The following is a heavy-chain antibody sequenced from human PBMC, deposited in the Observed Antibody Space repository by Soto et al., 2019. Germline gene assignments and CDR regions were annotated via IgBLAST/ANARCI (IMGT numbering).Heavy chain of an antibody. CDR3: AREGYSYGYDGMDV. V-gene: IGHV4-39*07. Sequence: PSETLSLTCTVSGGSISDTSYHWGWIRQHPGKGMEWIASIYYSGSSYYNPSLKSRVTISVDTSKNQFSLKLSSVTAADTAVYYCAREGYSYGYDGMDVWGQGTTVTVSS. D-gene: IGHD5-18*01. CDR1: GGSISDTSYH. CDR2: IYYSGSS. J-gene: IGHJ6*02.